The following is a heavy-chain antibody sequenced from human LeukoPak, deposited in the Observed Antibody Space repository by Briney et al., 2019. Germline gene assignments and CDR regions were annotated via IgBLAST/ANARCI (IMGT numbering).Heavy chain of an antibody. CDR2: IIPIFGPA. Sequence: ASVKVSCKTSGGTFSRFAISWVRQAPGQGLEWMGGIIPIFGPANYAQKFQGRVTVTRDTSTSTVHMELSGLRSEDTAVYYCARDQEGFDYWGQGTLVTVSS. J-gene: IGHJ4*02. CDR1: GGTFSRFA. V-gene: IGHV1-69*05. CDR3: ARDQEGFDY.